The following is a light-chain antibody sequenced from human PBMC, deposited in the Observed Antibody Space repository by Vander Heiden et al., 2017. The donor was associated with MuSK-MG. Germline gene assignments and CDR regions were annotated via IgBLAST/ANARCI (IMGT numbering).Light chain of an antibody. J-gene: IGKJ4*01. V-gene: IGKV1-5*01. Sequence: IQMTQSPSTLSASVGDRVTITCRASQSISGWLAWYQQKPGKAPTLLIYDALSLETGVPSRFSGSGSGTEFTLTISSLQPDDFATYFCQQYSSSLTFGGGTKVEIK. CDR2: DAL. CDR1: QSISGW. CDR3: QQYSSSLT.